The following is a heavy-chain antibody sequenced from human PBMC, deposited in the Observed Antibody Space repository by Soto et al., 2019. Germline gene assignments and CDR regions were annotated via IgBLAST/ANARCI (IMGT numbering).Heavy chain of an antibody. CDR2: IYHSGIA. J-gene: IGHJ6*02. CDR3: ASATWDLYYYYGLDV. Sequence: QVQLQESGPGLVKPSGTLSLTCAVSGGSISSTKWWSWVRQPPGKGLEWIGEIYHSGIANYNPSLKSRLTISIDKSKNQFSLRLSSVTAADTAVYYCASATWDLYYYYGLDVWGQGTTVTVSS. CDR1: GGSISSTKW. V-gene: IGHV4-4*02. D-gene: IGHD1-26*01.